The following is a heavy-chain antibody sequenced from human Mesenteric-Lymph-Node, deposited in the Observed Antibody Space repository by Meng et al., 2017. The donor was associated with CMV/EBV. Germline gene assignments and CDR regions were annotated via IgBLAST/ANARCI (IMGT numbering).Heavy chain of an antibody. CDR1: GFNFRSDG. J-gene: IGHJ4*02. Sequence: GGSLRLSCAASGFNFRSDGIHWVRQAPAKGLEWVAFIASGGDYNYLLDTVKGRFTISKDTAKNTVYLQMNSLRVEDTAVYYCVRGQYEVGEWSTLWGQGTLVTVSS. V-gene: IGHV3-30*02. CDR2: IASGGDYN. CDR3: VRGQYEVGEWSTL. D-gene: IGHD3-16*01.